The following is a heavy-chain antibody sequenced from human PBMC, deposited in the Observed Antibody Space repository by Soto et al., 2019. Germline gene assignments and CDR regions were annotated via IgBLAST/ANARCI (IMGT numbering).Heavy chain of an antibody. CDR1: GGSFSGYY. CDR3: ASQGGYCSGGSCQDLDV. J-gene: IGHJ6*04. D-gene: IGHD2-15*01. V-gene: IGHV4-34*01. CDR2: INHRGST. Sequence: SETLSLTCAVYGGSFSGYYWSWIRQPPGKGLEWIGEINHRGSTNYNPSLKSRVTISVDTSKNQFSLKLSSVTAADTAVYYCASQGGYCSGGSCQDLDVWGKGTTVTVSS.